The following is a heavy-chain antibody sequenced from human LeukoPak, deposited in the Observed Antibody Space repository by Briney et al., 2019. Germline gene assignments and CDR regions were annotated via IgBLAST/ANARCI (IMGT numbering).Heavy chain of an antibody. CDR1: GFTFSSYG. CDR2: ISYDGSNK. Sequence: PGGSLRLSCAASGFTFSSYGMHWVRQAPGKGLEWVAVISYDGSNKYYADSVKGRFTISRDNSKNTLYPQMNSLRAEDTAVYYCAKGWNDAFDIWGQGTMVTVSS. V-gene: IGHV3-30*18. J-gene: IGHJ3*02. CDR3: AKGWNDAFDI. D-gene: IGHD1-1*01.